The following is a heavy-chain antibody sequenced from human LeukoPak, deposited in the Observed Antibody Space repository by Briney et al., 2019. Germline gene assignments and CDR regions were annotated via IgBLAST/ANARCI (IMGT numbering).Heavy chain of an antibody. Sequence: GGSLRLSCAASGFTVSSNYMSWVRQAPGKGLEWVSVIYSGGSTYYADSVKGRFTISRDNSKNTLYLQMNSLRAEDTAVYYCANPRQNRYNWNPFDYWGQGTLVTVSS. V-gene: IGHV3-53*01. J-gene: IGHJ4*02. CDR1: GFTVSSNY. CDR3: ANPRQNRYNWNPFDY. CDR2: IYSGGST. D-gene: IGHD1-20*01.